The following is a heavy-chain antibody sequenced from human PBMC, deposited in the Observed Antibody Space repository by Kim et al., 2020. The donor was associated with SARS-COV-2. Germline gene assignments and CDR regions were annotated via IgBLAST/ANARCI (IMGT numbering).Heavy chain of an antibody. V-gene: IGHV3-30-3*01. CDR3: ARGIAVAGKNGMDV. Sequence: GGSLRLSCAASGFTFSSYAMHWVRQAPGKGLEWVAVISYDGSNKYYADSVKGRFTISRDNSKNTLYLQMNSLRAEDTAVYYCARGIAVAGKNGMDVWGQGTTVTVSS. CDR1: GFTFSSYA. D-gene: IGHD6-19*01. J-gene: IGHJ6*02. CDR2: ISYDGSNK.